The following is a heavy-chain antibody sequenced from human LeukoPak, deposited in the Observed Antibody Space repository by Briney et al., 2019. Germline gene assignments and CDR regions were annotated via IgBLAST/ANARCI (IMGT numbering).Heavy chain of an antibody. J-gene: IGHJ4*02. CDR3: ARVLGVSPYYFDY. Sequence: PSETLSLTRTVSGGSISSGGYYWSWIRQHPGKGLEWIGYIYYSGSDYYDPSLKSRTTISVDTSKNQFSLKPSSVTAADTAVYYCARVLGVSPYYFDYWGQGTLVTVSS. V-gene: IGHV4-31*03. CDR1: GGSISSGGYY. CDR2: IYYSGSD. D-gene: IGHD3-16*01.